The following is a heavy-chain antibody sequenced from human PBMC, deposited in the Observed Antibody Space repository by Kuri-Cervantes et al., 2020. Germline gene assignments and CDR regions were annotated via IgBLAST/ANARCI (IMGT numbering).Heavy chain of an antibody. Sequence: GESLKISCAASGFTFSDYWMHWVRQAPGKGLVWVSHIHADGITTSYADSVRGRFTISRDNAKNSLYLQMNSLRAEDTAVYYCARARGGDYWGQGTLVTVSS. CDR3: ARARGGDY. D-gene: IGHD3-16*01. CDR1: GFTFSDYW. CDR2: IHADGITT. J-gene: IGHJ4*02. V-gene: IGHV3-74*01.